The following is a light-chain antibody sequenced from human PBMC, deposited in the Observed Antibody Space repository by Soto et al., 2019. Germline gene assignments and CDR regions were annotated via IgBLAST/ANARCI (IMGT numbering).Light chain of an antibody. CDR3: GTWDSSLSAYV. CDR1: SSNIGNNY. J-gene: IGLJ1*01. V-gene: IGLV1-51*02. CDR2: ENN. Sequence: QSALTQPPSVSAAPGQKVTISCSGSSSNIGNNYVSWYQQLPGTAPKLLIYENNKRPSGIPDRFSGSKSGTSATLGITGLQTGDEADYYCGTWDSSLSAYVSGTGTKVTDL.